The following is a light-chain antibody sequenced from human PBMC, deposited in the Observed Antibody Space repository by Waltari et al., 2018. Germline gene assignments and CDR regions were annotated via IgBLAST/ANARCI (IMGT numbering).Light chain of an antibody. CDR2: GAS. V-gene: IGKV3-15*01. J-gene: IGKJ1*01. Sequence: DIVTKQSPATLSVSPGERATLSCRTSQSVNSNLAWYQQKPGQAPRLLVFGASTRATGIPARFTGSGSGTEFTLTISSLQSEDFAIYYCQQYSTWPPWTFGQGTKVDIK. CDR3: QQYSTWPPWT. CDR1: QSVNSN.